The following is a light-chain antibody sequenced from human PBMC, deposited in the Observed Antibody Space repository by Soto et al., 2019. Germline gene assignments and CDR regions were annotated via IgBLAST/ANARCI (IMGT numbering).Light chain of an antibody. CDR2: AAF. V-gene: IGKV1-9*01. CDR1: QGINNY. J-gene: IGKJ4*01. Sequence: IQLTQSPSSLSASLGDRFTITCLASQGINNYLAWYQQKPGKAPKLLIYAAFTLQSGVPSRFSGSGSGTDFTLTISSLQPEDFATYYCQQRNSDPSSTFGGGTKVDIK. CDR3: QQRNSDPSST.